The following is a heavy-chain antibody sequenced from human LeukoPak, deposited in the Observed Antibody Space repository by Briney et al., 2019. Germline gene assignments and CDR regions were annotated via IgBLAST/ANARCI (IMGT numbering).Heavy chain of an antibody. V-gene: IGHV3-30*18. Sequence: GRSLRLSCAASGFTFSSYGMHWVRQAPGKGLEWVAVISYDGSNKYYADSVRGRFTISRDNSKNTLYLQMNSLRAEDTAVYYCAKGGAFDYWGQGTLVTVSS. D-gene: IGHD3-16*01. CDR3: AKGGAFDY. CDR1: GFTFSSYG. J-gene: IGHJ4*02. CDR2: ISYDGSNK.